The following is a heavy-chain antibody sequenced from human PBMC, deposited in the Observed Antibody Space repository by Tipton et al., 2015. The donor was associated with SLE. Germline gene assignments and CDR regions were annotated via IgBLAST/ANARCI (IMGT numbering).Heavy chain of an antibody. D-gene: IGHD2-2*01. J-gene: IGHJ6*03. Sequence: GLVKPSETLSLTCNVSGGSMSNYYWSWIRQAPGKGLEWIGEINYDGSINYNPSLKSRVTISVDTSKNQFSLKLRSVTAADTAVYYCARVVEEYQMLYYHYYYYMDVWGTGTTVTVPS. CDR3: ARVVEEYQMLYYHYYYYMDV. V-gene: IGHV4-59*12. CDR2: INYDGSI. CDR1: GGSMSNYY.